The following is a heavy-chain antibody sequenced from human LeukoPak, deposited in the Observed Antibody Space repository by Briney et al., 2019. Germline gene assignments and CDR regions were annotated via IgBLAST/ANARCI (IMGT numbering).Heavy chain of an antibody. CDR1: GGSISSSNW. CDR2: IYHSGST. Sequence: SETLSLTCAVSGGSISSSNWWSWVRQPPGQGLEWIGEIYHSGSTNYNPSLKSRVTISVDKSKNQFSLKLSSVTAADTAVYYCARGGGYDFWSGYYGYWGQGTLVTVSS. J-gene: IGHJ4*02. D-gene: IGHD3-3*01. V-gene: IGHV4-4*02. CDR3: ARGGGYDFWSGYYGY.